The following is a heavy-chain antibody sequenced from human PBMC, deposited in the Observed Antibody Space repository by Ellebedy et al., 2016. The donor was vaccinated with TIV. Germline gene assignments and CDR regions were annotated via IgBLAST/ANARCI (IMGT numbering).Heavy chain of an antibody. V-gene: IGHV3-74*01. D-gene: IGHD6-19*01. CDR2: TNSDGSST. J-gene: IGHJ4*02. Sequence: GGSLRLXXAASGFTFSRYWMHWVRQAPGKGLVWVSRTNSDGSSTNYADSVEGRFTISRDNANNTLYLQMNSLRAEDTAVYYCARPGGSGWSNSGFDYWGQGTLVTVSS. CDR3: ARPGGSGWSNSGFDY. CDR1: GFTFSRYW.